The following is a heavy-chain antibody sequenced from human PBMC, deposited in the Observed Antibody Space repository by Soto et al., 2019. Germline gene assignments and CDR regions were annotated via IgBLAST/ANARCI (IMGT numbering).Heavy chain of an antibody. CDR2: INAGNGNT. J-gene: IGHJ5*02. V-gene: IGHV1-3*01. D-gene: IGHD4-17*01. CDR1: GYTFTSYA. Sequence: ASVKVSCKASGYTFTSYAMHWVRQAPGQRLEWMGWINAGNGNTKYSQKFQGRVTITRDTSASTAYMELSSLRSEDTAVYYCAREVGYGDYVWFDPWGQGTLVTVSS. CDR3: AREVGYGDYVWFDP.